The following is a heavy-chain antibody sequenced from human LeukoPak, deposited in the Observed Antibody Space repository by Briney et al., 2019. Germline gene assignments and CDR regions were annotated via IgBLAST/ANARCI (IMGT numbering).Heavy chain of an antibody. CDR3: ARASGSSWPEYFQH. CDR1: GGSISSYY. Sequence: PSETLSLTCTVSGGSISSYYWSWIRQPPGKGLEWIGYIYYGGSTNYNPSLKSRVTISVDTSKNQFSLKLSSVTAADTAVYYCARASGSSWPEYFQHWGQGTLVTVSS. D-gene: IGHD6-13*01. CDR2: IYYGGST. J-gene: IGHJ1*01. V-gene: IGHV4-59*01.